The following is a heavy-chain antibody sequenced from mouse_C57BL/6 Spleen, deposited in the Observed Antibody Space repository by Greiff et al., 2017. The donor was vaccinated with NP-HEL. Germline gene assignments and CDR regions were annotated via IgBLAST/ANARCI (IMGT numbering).Heavy chain of an antibody. V-gene: IGHV1-9*01. CDR1: GYTFTGYW. CDR2: ILPGSGST. J-gene: IGHJ2*01. Sequence: QVQLQQSGPELVKPGASVKISCKATGYTFTGYWIEWVKQRPGHGLEWIGEILPGSGSTNYNEKFKGKATFTADTSSNTAYMQLSSLTTEDSAIYYCARDEGTGYYYFDYWGQGTTLTVSS. CDR3: ARDEGTGYYYFDY. D-gene: IGHD4-1*01.